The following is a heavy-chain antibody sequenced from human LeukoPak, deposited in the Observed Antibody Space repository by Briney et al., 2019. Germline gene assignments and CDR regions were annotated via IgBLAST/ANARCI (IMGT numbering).Heavy chain of an antibody. V-gene: IGHV4-39*07. J-gene: IGHJ5*02. Sequence: SETLSLTCTVSGGSISSSSYYWCWIRQPPGKGLEWIGEINHSGSTNYNPSLKSRVTISVDTSKNQFSLKLSSVTAADTAVCYCARLRYSSGWTRGHWFDPWGQGTLVTVSS. CDR2: INHSGST. CDR1: GGSISSSSYY. D-gene: IGHD6-19*01. CDR3: ARLRYSSGWTRGHWFDP.